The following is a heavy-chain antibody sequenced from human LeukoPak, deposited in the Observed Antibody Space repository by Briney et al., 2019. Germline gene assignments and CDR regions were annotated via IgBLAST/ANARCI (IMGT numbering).Heavy chain of an antibody. Sequence: ASVKVSCKAFGYTFTGYYMHWVRHAPGQGLEWMGRINPNSCGTNYTRKFEGRVTLNRDTCITTAHMELSRLTSDDTAVYYCSRDVEGLPVGETTYGNWGRGTLVIVSS. J-gene: IGHJ4*02. CDR3: SRDVEGLPVGETTYGN. D-gene: IGHD3-16*01. CDR1: GYTFTGYY. V-gene: IGHV1-2*06. CDR2: INPNSCGT.